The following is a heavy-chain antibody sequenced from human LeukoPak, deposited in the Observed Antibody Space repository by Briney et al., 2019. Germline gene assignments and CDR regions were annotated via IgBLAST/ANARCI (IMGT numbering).Heavy chain of an antibody. J-gene: IGHJ4*02. CDR1: GGSIRSGDYY. Sequence: SETLSLPCTVSGGSIRSGDYYWSWIRQPPGKGLEWIGYIYYSGSTYCNPSLKSRVTISVDTSKNQFSLKLSSVTAADTAVYYCARGSRLRYYDSSGYPFDYWGEGTLVTVSS. V-gene: IGHV4-30-4*01. D-gene: IGHD3-22*01. CDR2: IYYSGST. CDR3: ARGSRLRYYDSSGYPFDY.